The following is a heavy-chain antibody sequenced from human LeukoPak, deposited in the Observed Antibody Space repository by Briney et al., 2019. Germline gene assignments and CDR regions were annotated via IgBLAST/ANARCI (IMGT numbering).Heavy chain of an antibody. V-gene: IGHV4-39*07. CDR3: ARDYQGGYGGKTVDY. Sequence: PSETLSLTCTVSGGSISSNTYYWGWIRQPPGKGLEWIGSIYYSGSTYYNPSLKSRVTISVDTSKNQFSLKLSSVTAADTAVYYCARDYQGGYGGKTVDYWGQGTLVTVSS. J-gene: IGHJ4*02. CDR2: IYYSGST. D-gene: IGHD5-18*01. CDR1: GGSISSNTYY.